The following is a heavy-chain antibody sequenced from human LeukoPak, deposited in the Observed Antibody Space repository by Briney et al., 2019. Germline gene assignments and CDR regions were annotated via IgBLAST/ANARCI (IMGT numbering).Heavy chain of an antibody. CDR2: MNPNSGNT. V-gene: IGHV1-8*01. CDR1: GYTFTSYD. CDR3: ASQRITMVRGVINLYGMDV. D-gene: IGHD3-10*01. Sequence: ASVKVSCKASGYTFTSYDINWVRQATGQGLEWMGWMNPNSGNTGYAQKFQGRVTMTRNTSISTAYMELSSLRSEDTAVYYCASQRITMVRGVINLYGMDVWGQGTTGTVSS. J-gene: IGHJ6*02.